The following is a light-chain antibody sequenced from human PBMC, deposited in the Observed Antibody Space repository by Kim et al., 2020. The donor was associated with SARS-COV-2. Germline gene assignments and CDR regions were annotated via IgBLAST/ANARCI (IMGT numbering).Light chain of an antibody. CDR1: NIGSKS. Sequence: PRKTASITCGGNNIGSKSVLWYQQKPGQAPVLVIYYDSDRPSGIPERFSGSNAGNTATLTISRVEAGDEADYYCQVWDSSSDHRVFGGGTKLTVL. CDR3: QVWDSSSDHRV. V-gene: IGLV3-21*04. CDR2: YDS. J-gene: IGLJ3*02.